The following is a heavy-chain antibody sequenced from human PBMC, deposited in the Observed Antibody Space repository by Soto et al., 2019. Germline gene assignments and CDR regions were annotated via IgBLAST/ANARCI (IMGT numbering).Heavy chain of an antibody. CDR2: ISAYSGHT. V-gene: IGHV1-18*01. D-gene: IGHD3-22*01. J-gene: IGHJ4*02. Sequence: QVQLVQSGAEVKKPGASVKVSCKASGYTFSNYGISWVRQAPGQGLEWLGWISAYSGHTTFAQRFQGRVTMTTDTSRSTAYMELRSLTSDDTALYYCVRDVVAITTGGPDYWGQGTLVTVSS. CDR1: GYTFSNYG. CDR3: VRDVVAITTGGPDY.